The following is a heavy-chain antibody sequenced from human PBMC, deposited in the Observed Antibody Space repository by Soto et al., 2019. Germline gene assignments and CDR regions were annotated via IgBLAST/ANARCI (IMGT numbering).Heavy chain of an antibody. CDR1: GFTFSSYS. CDR2: ISSSSSYI. V-gene: IGHV3-21*01. CDR3: ATKWGGTFSPGYYYYYYGMDV. J-gene: IGHJ6*02. Sequence: GGSLRLSCAASGFTFSSYSMNWVRQAPGKGLEWVSSISSSSSYIYYADSVKGRFTISRDNAKNSLYLQMNSLRAEDTAVYYCATKWGGTFSPGYYYYYYGMDVWGQGTTVTVSS. D-gene: IGHD3-10*01.